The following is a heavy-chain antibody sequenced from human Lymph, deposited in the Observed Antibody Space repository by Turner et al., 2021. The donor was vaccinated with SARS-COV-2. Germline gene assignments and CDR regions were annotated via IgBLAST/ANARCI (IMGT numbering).Heavy chain of an antibody. CDR2: ISYDGSDK. D-gene: IGHD3-22*01. Sequence: QVQLVESGGGVVQPGRSLRLSCAASGFTFSSYAMHWVRPAPGKGLEWVAFISYDGSDKYYADSVKGRFTFSRDNSKNTLYLQMNSLRAEDTAVYYCARDRDSSGWVDYWGQGTLVTVSS. CDR1: GFTFSSYA. V-gene: IGHV3-30*04. CDR3: ARDRDSSGWVDY. J-gene: IGHJ4*02.